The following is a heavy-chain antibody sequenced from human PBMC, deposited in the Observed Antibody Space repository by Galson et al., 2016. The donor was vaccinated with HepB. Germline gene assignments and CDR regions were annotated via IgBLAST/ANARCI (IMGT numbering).Heavy chain of an antibody. CDR2: SSTSDSSI. J-gene: IGHJ6*02. CDR3: ARVRIASGVYFGMDV. CDR1: GFTFSTYE. V-gene: IGHV3-48*03. Sequence: SLRLSCAASGFTFSTYEMNWVRQAPGKGLEWISYSSTSDSSIYHADSVKGRFTISRDNAKNSLYLQMTSLRAEDTAVYYCARVRIASGVYFGMDVWGQGTTVTVSS. D-gene: IGHD6-13*01.